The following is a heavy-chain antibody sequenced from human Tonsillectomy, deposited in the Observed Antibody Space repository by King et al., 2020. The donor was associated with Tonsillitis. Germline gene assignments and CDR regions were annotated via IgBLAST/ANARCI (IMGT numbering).Heavy chain of an antibody. CDR2: IYYSGST. CDR1: GGSISSSSYY. D-gene: IGHD6-13*01. J-gene: IGHJ4*02. V-gene: IGHV4-39*01. Sequence: QLQESGPGLVKPSETLSLTCTVSGGSISSSSYYWGWIRQPPGKGLEWIGSIYYSGSTFYNPSLKSRVTISVDTSKNQFSLNLSSVTAADTAVYYCARRQGYSSSWSVDYWDQGTLVTVSS. CDR3: ARRQGYSSSWSVDY.